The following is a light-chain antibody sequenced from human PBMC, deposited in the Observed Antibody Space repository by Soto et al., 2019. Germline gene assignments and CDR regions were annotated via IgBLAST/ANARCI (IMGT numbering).Light chain of an antibody. CDR3: QQRSKWPLT. CDR2: GVS. Sequence: EIVLTQSSATLPLSPGERATLSCRARQSVTSNALAWYQQKPGQAPRHLIYGVSSRATGIPDRFSGSGSGTDFSLTISSLEPEDFAVYYCQQRSKWPLTFGGGTKVEIK. V-gene: IGKV3-11*01. J-gene: IGKJ4*01. CDR1: QSVTSN.